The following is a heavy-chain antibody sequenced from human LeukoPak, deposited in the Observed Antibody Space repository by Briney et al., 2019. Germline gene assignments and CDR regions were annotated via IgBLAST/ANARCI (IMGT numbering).Heavy chain of an antibody. Sequence: SVKVSCKASGGTFSSYAISWVRQAPGQGLEWMGGIIPIFGTANYAQKFQGRVTITADESTSTAHMELSSLRSEDTAVYYCAREVIPEGVLNGYFGFDYWGQGTLVTVSS. CDR1: GGTFSSYA. CDR2: IIPIFGTA. V-gene: IGHV1-69*13. CDR3: AREVIPEGVLNGYFGFDY. D-gene: IGHD2/OR15-2a*01. J-gene: IGHJ4*02.